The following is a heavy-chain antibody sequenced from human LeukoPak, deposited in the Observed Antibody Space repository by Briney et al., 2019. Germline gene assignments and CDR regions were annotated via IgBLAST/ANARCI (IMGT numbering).Heavy chain of an antibody. CDR1: GFTFSSSA. CDR3: TTVGIAVAGTDRFDP. CDR2: IKSKTDGGTT. D-gene: IGHD6-19*01. V-gene: IGHV3-15*01. J-gene: IGHJ5*02. Sequence: SGGSLRLSCAASGFTFSSSAMSWVRQALGKGLEWVGRIKSKTDGGTTDYAAPVKGRFTISRDDSKNTLYLQMNSLKTEDTAVYYCTTVGIAVAGTDRFDPWGQGTLVTVSS.